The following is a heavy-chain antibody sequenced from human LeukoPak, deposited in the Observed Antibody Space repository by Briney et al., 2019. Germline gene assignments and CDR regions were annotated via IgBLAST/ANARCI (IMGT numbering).Heavy chain of an antibody. D-gene: IGHD3-22*01. Sequence: GPQVKVSCKASGGTFSSYAISWVRQAPGQGLKWMGGIIPIFGTANYAQKFQGRVTITTDESTSTAYMELSSLRSEDTAVYYCAAYYYDSSGYYSAFDYWGQGTLVTVSS. J-gene: IGHJ4*02. CDR3: AAYYYDSSGYYSAFDY. V-gene: IGHV1-69*05. CDR1: GGTFSSYA. CDR2: IIPIFGTA.